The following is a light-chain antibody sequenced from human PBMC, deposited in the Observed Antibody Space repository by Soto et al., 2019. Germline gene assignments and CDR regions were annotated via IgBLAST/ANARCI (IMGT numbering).Light chain of an antibody. CDR1: QSVSSRY. Sequence: EIVLTQSPGTLSLSPGERATLSCRASQSVSSRYLAWYQQKPGQAPRLLIYGASSQATGTPDRFSGSGSGTYFTLTISRLEPEYFAVYYCQQYGSSPKLTFGGGTKVEIK. CDR2: GAS. J-gene: IGKJ4*01. CDR3: QQYGSSPKLT. V-gene: IGKV3-20*01.